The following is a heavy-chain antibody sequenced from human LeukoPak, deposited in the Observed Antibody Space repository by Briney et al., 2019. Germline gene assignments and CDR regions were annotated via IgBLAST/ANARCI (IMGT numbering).Heavy chain of an antibody. J-gene: IGHJ4*02. V-gene: IGHV3-21*01. CDR1: GFTFSSYS. Sequence: GGSLRLSCAASGFTFSSYSMNWVRQAPGKGLEWVSSISSSSSYIYYADSEKGRFTISRDNAKNSLYLQMNSLRAEDTAVYYCARSGYYGSGSIPFDYWGQGTLVTVSS. CDR2: ISSSSSYI. D-gene: IGHD3-10*01. CDR3: ARSGYYGSGSIPFDY.